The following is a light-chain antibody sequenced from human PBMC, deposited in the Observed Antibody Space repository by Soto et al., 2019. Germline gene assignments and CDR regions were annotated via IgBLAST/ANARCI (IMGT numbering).Light chain of an antibody. J-gene: IGKJ4*01. CDR3: QQASSFPLT. CDR2: AAS. V-gene: IGKV1D-12*01. CDR1: QGINDW. Sequence: DIQMTQSPSSVSASVGDRVIITCRASQGINDWFAWYQQKPGKATVLLIYAASRLHSGVPSRFSGSGSGTNFTLTISSLQPDDFATYYCQQASSFPLTVGGGTRVEF.